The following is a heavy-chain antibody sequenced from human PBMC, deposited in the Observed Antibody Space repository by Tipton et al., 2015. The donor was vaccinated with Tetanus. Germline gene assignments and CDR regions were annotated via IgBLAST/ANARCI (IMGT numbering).Heavy chain of an antibody. J-gene: IGHJ6*02. V-gene: IGHV1-69*06. CDR2: IIPLFGTI. CDR3: ARGHRHDPKTFYAMDR. CDR1: GGTFGSYA. D-gene: IGHD1-1*01. Sequence: QLVQSGAEVKKPGSSVKVSCEASGGTFGSYAVNWVRQAPGQGLEWMGGIIPLFGTIEYTQKFQGRVIITADKSSSPAYMELTRLTPEDTAVYYWARGHRHDPKTFYAMDRWGPGTSVIVSS.